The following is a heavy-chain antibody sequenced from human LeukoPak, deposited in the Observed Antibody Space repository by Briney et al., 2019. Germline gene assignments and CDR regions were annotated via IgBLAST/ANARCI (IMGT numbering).Heavy chain of an antibody. Sequence: PGGSLRFSCAASGFTVSTNYMNWVREAPGKGLEWVSVIYSGGSTYYADSVRGRFTISRDNSKNTLYLQMNSLRAEDTAVYYCASLAYGAPYYYGMDVWGQGTTVTVSS. J-gene: IGHJ6*02. CDR1: GFTVSTNY. CDR3: ASLAYGAPYYYGMDV. CDR2: IYSGGST. D-gene: IGHD3-16*01. V-gene: IGHV3-53*01.